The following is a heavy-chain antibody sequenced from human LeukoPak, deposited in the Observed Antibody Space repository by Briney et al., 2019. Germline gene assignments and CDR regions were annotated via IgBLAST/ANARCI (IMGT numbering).Heavy chain of an antibody. Sequence: GGSLRLSCAASGFTFSSYSMNWVRQAPGKGLEWISYISSSDSTIYYAESVKGRFTISRDNAKNSLYLQMNSLRAEDTAVYYCARVLHRRNYDSSVYYGYWGQGTLVTVSS. D-gene: IGHD3-22*01. V-gene: IGHV3-48*01. CDR3: ARVLHRRNYDSSVYYGY. CDR1: GFTFSSYS. J-gene: IGHJ4*02. CDR2: ISSSDSTI.